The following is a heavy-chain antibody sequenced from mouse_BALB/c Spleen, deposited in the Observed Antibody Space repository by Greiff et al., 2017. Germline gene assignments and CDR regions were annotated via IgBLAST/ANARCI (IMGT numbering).Heavy chain of an antibody. CDR1: GFNIKDYY. D-gene: IGHD4-1*01. CDR3: NAGANWDVGRAWFAY. J-gene: IGHJ3*01. V-gene: IGHV14-4*02. CDR2: IDPENGDT. Sequence: EVKLMESGAELVRSGASVKLSCTASGFNIKDYYMHWVKQRPEQGLEWIGWIDPENGDTEYAPKFQGKATMTADTSSNTAYLQLSSLTSEDTAVYYCNAGANWDVGRAWFAYWGQGTLVTVSA.